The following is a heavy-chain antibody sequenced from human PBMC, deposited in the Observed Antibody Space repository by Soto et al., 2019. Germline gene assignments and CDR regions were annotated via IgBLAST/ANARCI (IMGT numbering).Heavy chain of an antibody. CDR1: GGSISGYY. D-gene: IGHD2-21*02. Sequence: SETLSLTCTVSGGSISGYYWSWIRQPPGKGLEWIDYIYYNGSSNYNPSLKSRVTISVDTSKNQFSLKLSSVTAADTAVYYCARLTDCGGDCPLFDYWGQGTLVTVSS. CDR2: IYYNGSS. J-gene: IGHJ4*02. CDR3: ARLTDCGGDCPLFDY. V-gene: IGHV4-59*01.